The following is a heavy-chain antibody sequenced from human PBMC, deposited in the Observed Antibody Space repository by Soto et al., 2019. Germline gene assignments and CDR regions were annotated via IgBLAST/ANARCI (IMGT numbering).Heavy chain of an antibody. CDR2: IYYSGST. D-gene: IGHD3-10*01. CDR1: GGSISSYY. Sequence: PSETLSLTCTVSGGSISSYYWSWIRQPPGKGLEWIGYIYYSGSTNYNPSLKSRVTISVDTSKNQFSLKLSSVTAADTAVYYCARLGRGFEPWGQGTLVTVSS. CDR3: ARLGRGFEP. V-gene: IGHV4-59*08. J-gene: IGHJ5*02.